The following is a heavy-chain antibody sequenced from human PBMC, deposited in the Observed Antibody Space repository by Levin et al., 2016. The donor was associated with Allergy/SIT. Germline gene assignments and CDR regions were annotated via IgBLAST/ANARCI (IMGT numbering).Heavy chain of an antibody. CDR1: GFTLKNYA. CDR2: ISGSGAST. V-gene: IGHV3-23*01. D-gene: IGHD2-8*01. Sequence: GESLKISCAASGFTLKNYAMSWVRQAPGKGLEWVSGISGSGASTNYADSVKGRFTISRDNSKNTLYLQMNSLRAEDTAVYYCAKDKVSNYYYHTMDVWGQGTTVTVSS. CDR3: AKDKVSNYYYHTMDV. J-gene: IGHJ6*02.